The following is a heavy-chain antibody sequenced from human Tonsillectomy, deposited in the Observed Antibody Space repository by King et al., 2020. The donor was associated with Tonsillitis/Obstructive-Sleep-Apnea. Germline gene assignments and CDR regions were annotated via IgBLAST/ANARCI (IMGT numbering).Heavy chain of an antibody. J-gene: IGHJ4*02. V-gene: IGHV3-9*01. CDR1: GFTFDDYA. Sequence: VQLVESGGGLVQPGRSLRLSCAASGFTFDDYAMHWVRQAPGKGLEWVSGVSWNSGNTAYADSVKGRFTISRDNAKNSLYLQMNGLRAEDTAFYYCSRSYDVKSSLDYWGQGTLVTVSS. CDR3: SRSYDVKSSLDY. D-gene: IGHD3-16*01. CDR2: VSWNSGNT.